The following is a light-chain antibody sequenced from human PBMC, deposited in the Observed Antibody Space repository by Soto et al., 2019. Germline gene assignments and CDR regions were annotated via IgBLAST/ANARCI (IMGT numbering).Light chain of an antibody. CDR3: QQYGNSPWT. V-gene: IGKV3-20*01. J-gene: IGKJ1*01. CDR2: GAS. CDR1: QSVRSSY. Sequence: HSRGTLELSRGERATHSCRASQSVRSSYLAWYQHRPGQAPRLLIFGASSRATGIPDRFSGTGSGTDFTLTISRLEPEDFAVYYCQQYGNSPWTFGQGAKV.